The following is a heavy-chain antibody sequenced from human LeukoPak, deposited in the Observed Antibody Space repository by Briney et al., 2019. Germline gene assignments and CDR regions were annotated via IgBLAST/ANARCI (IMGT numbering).Heavy chain of an antibody. D-gene: IGHD2-21*02. CDR3: ARAGIVEVTAQARPLDY. V-gene: IGHV3-21*06. Sequence: GGSLRLSCAASGFPFSAYSIYWVRQAPGKGLESVSSISSDSSYIFYADSVKGRFTISRDNAKGSLYLQLNSLRAKDTAVYYCARAGIVEVTAQARPLDYWRQRSPVTVSS. CDR2: ISSDSSYI. CDR1: GFPFSAYS. J-gene: IGHJ4*02.